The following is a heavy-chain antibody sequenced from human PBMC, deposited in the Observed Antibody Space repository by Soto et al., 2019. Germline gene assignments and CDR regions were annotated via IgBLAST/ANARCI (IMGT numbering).Heavy chain of an antibody. Sequence: EVQLVNSGGGLVQPGGSLRLSCAASGFTFSSYWMSWVRQAPGKGLEWVANIKPDESERHYVDSVKGRFTISRDKAKNSLFLQMNNLGAEDTAIYYCARDTAAAGEFFDYWGQGTLVTVSS. V-gene: IGHV3-7*01. D-gene: IGHD6-13*01. CDR3: ARDTAAAGEFFDY. CDR1: GFTFSSYW. J-gene: IGHJ4*02. CDR2: IKPDESER.